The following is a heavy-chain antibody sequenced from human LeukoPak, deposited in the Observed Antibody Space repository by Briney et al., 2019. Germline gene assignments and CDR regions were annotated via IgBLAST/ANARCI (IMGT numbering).Heavy chain of an antibody. Sequence: SETLSLTCTVSGYSISSGYYWGWIRQPPGKGLEWIGSIYYSGSTYYNPSLKSRVTISVDTSKNQFSLKLSSVTAADTAVYYCARQLTGDNWFDPWGQGTLVTVSS. CDR3: ARQLTGDNWFDP. CDR1: GYSISSGYY. V-gene: IGHV4-38-2*02. D-gene: IGHD7-27*01. CDR2: IYYSGST. J-gene: IGHJ5*02.